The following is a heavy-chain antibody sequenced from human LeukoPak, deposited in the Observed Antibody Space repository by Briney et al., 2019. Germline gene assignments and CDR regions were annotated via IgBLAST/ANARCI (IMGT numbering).Heavy chain of an antibody. CDR2: IYYSGST. D-gene: IGHD3-22*01. V-gene: IGHV4-59*08. Sequence: PSETLSLTCTVSGGSISSYYWSWIRQPPGKGLEWIGYIYYSGSTNYNPSLKSRVTISVDTSKNQFSLKLSSVTAADTAVYYCARQDSSGYYGYFYSDYWGQGTLVTVSS. CDR1: GGSISSYY. CDR3: ARQDSSGYYGYFYSDY. J-gene: IGHJ4*02.